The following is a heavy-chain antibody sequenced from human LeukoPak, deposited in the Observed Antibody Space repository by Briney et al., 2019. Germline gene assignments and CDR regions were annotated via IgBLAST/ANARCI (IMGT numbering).Heavy chain of an antibody. J-gene: IGHJ4*02. V-gene: IGHV3-33*01. CDR1: GFTFSNYG. CDR3: AREGGSGSNFDY. D-gene: IGHD3-10*01. Sequence: PGRSLRLSCAASGFTFSNYGMHWVRQAPGKGLEWVAAIWYDGSNKYYADSVKGRFTISRDNSKNTLYLQMNSLRAEDTAVYYCAREGGSGSNFDYWGQGTLVTVSS. CDR2: IWYDGSNK.